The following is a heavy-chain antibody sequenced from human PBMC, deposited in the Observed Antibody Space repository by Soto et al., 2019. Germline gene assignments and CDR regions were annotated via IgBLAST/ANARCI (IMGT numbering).Heavy chain of an antibody. D-gene: IGHD3-10*01. V-gene: IGHV5-10-1*01. CDR3: ARDHVLLWFGELSGMDV. CDR1: GYSFTSYW. J-gene: IGHJ6*02. CDR2: IDPSDSYT. Sequence: PGESLKISCKGSGYSFTSYWISWVRQMPGKGLEWMGRIDPSDSYTNYSPSFQGHVTISADKSISTAYLQWSSLKASDTAMYYCARDHVLLWFGELSGMDVWGQGTTVTVSS.